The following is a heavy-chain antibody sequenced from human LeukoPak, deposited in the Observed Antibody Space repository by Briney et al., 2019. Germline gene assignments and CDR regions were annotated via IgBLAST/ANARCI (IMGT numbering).Heavy chain of an antibody. J-gene: IGHJ4*02. CDR3: ARALAGTAFDY. CDR1: GGSFSGYY. V-gene: IGHV4-34*01. D-gene: IGHD6-19*01. CDR2: INHSGST. Sequence: SETLSLTCAVYGGSFSGYYWSWIRLPPGKGLEWIGEINHSGSTNYNPSLKSRVTISVDTSKNQFSLKLSSVTAADTAVYYCARALAGTAFDYWGQGTLVTVSS.